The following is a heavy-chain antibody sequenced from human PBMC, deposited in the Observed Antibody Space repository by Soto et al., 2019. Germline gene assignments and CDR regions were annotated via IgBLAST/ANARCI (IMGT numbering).Heavy chain of an antibody. Sequence: SLRLSCVASGILFRDYPMHWVRQAPGKGLEWMASISYDGDNKYYADSVKGRFTISRDNSKNTLYLQMNSLRPEDTAMYSCAREGLDPYFDYWGQGTLVTVSS. V-gene: IGHV3-30-3*01. CDR2: ISYDGDNK. J-gene: IGHJ4*02. CDR3: AREGLDPYFDY. CDR1: GILFRDYP. D-gene: IGHD1-1*01.